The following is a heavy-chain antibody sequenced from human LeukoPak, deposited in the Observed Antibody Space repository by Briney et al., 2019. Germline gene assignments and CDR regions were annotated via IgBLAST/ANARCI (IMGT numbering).Heavy chain of an antibody. V-gene: IGHV4-34*01. J-gene: IGHJ6*03. D-gene: IGHD5-12*01. CDR1: GGSFSGYY. CDR3: ARGFRGCSGYAYYYYYYMDV. Sequence: SETLSLTCAVYGGSFSGYYWSWIRQPPGKGLEWIGEINHSGSTNYNPSLKSRVTISVDTSKNQFSLKLSSVTAADTAVYYCARGFRGCSGYAYYYYYYMDVWGKGTTVTVSS. CDR2: INHSGST.